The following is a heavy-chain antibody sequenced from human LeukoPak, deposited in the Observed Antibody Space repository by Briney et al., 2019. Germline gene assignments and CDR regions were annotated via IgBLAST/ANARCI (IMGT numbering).Heavy chain of an antibody. J-gene: IGHJ5*02. Sequence: ASVKVSCKASGGTFSSYAISWVRQAPGQGLEWMGWISAYNGNTNYAQKLQGRVTMTTDTSTSTAYMELRSLRSGDTAVYYCARDRGYYGSGSSYNWFDPWGQGTLVTVSS. CDR2: ISAYNGNT. CDR1: GGTFSSYA. V-gene: IGHV1-18*01. CDR3: ARDRGYYGSGSSYNWFDP. D-gene: IGHD3-10*01.